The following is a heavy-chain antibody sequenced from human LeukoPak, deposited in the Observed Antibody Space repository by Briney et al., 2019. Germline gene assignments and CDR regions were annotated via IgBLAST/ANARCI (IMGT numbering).Heavy chain of an antibody. D-gene: IGHD3-22*01. J-gene: IGHJ4*02. CDR2: INHSGST. CDR3: ARSHDSSGYYYPFDY. CDR1: GGSFSGYY. Sequence: SETLSLTCAVYGGSFSGYYWSWIRQPPGKGLEWIGEINHSGSTNYNPSLKSRVTISVDTSKNQFSLKLSSVTAADTAVYYCARSHDSSGYYYPFDYWGQGTLVTVSS. V-gene: IGHV4-34*01.